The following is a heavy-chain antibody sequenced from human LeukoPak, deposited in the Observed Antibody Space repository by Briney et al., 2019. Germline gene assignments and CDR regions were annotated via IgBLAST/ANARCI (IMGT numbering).Heavy chain of an antibody. V-gene: IGHV3-30*02. D-gene: IGHD5-24*01. CDR1: GFTFSRYG. CDR3: ARQSGVATKIGQFDY. CDR2: IRYDGSNK. Sequence: GGSLRLSCAAAGFTFSRYGMHWVRQAPGKGLEWVAVIRYDGSNKYYADSVKGRFTISRDNSKNTLYLQMNSLRAEDTAVYYCARQSGVATKIGQFDYWGQGTLVTVSS. J-gene: IGHJ4*02.